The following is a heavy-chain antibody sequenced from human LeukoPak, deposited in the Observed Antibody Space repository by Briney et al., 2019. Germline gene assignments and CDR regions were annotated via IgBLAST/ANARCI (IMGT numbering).Heavy chain of an antibody. CDR3: ARPHRSGTWGYYGMDV. V-gene: IGHV3-30-3*01. CDR1: GFTFSSYA. Sequence: GGSLRLSCAASGFTFSSYAVHWVRQAPGKGLEWVAVISHDGANKYYADSVRGRFTISRDNSENTLYLQMNSLRAEDSAVYYCARPHRSGTWGYYGMDVWGQGTAVTVSS. CDR2: ISHDGANK. J-gene: IGHJ6*02. D-gene: IGHD3-22*01.